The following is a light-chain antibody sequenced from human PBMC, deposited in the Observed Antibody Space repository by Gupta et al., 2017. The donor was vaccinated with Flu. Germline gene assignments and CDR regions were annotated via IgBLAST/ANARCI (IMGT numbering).Light chain of an antibody. CDR2: DAS. CDR1: QSVSSY. J-gene: IGKJ5*01. Sequence: EIVLTQPPATLPLSPGERATLSCRASQSVSSYLAWYQQKPGQAPRLLIYDASNRATGIPARFSGSGSGTDFTLTISSLEPEDFAVYYCQQRSNWPPSITFGQGTRLEIK. CDR3: QQRSNWPPSIT. V-gene: IGKV3-11*01.